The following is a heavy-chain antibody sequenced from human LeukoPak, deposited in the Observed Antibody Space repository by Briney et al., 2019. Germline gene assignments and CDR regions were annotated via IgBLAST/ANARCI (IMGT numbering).Heavy chain of an antibody. CDR1: GFTFSTYS. CDR2: ISSSSSYI. CDR3: AMEGYSGKYPAY. D-gene: IGHD1-26*01. Sequence: GGSLRLSCAASGFTFSTYSMNWVRQAPGKGLEWVSSISSSSSYIYYADSVKGRFTISGDNAKNSLYLQMNSLRAEDTAVYYCAMEGYSGKYPAYWGQGTLVTVSS. J-gene: IGHJ4*02. V-gene: IGHV3-21*01.